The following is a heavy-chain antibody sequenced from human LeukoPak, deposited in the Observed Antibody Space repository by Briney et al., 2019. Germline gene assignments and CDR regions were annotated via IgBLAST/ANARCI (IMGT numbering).Heavy chain of an antibody. CDR3: ARDRGDSFDI. Sequence: GGSLRLSCAASGFSFDEYGMSWVRQAPGKGLEWVSVIYSGGSTYYADSVRGRFTISRDNSKNTLYLQMNSLRAEDTAVYYCARDRGDSFDIWGQRKKGNGSS. V-gene: IGHV3-66*01. CDR1: GFSFDEYG. J-gene: IGHJ3*02. CDR2: IYSGGST.